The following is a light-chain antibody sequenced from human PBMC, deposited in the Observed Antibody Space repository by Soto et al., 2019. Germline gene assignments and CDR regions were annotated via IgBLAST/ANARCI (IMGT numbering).Light chain of an antibody. J-gene: IGLJ2*01. CDR3: SSYPSSSTVV. Sequence: QSALTQPASVSGSPGQSITISCTETSSDVGGYNYVSWYQQHPGKAPKLMIYDVSNRPSGVSNRFSGSKSGNTASLTISGLQAEDEADYYCSSYPSSSTVVFGGGTKLTVL. CDR2: DVS. V-gene: IGLV2-14*01. CDR1: SSDVGGYNY.